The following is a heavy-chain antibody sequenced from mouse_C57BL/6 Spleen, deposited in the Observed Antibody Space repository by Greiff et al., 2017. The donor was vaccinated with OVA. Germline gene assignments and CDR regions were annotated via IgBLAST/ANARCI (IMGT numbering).Heavy chain of an antibody. D-gene: IGHD2-10*02. CDR1: GFTFSSYA. V-gene: IGHV5-9-1*02. CDR3: TRERGYGNPFDY. Sequence: EVMLVESGEGLVKPGGSLKLSCAASGFTFSSYAMSWVRQTPEKRLEWVAYISSGGDYIYYADTVKGRFTISSDNARNTLYLQMSSLKSEDTAMYYCTRERGYGNPFDYWGQGTTLTVSS. CDR2: ISSGGDYI. J-gene: IGHJ2*01.